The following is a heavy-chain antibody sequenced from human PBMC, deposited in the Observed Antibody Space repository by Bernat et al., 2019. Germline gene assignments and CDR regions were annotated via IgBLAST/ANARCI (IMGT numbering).Heavy chain of an antibody. CDR1: GLTFSDST. D-gene: IGHD3-10*01. CDR3: TRSGALAEQTFDY. J-gene: IGHJ4*02. Sequence: EVQLAESGGGLVQPGGSLKLSCAASGLTFSDSTMQWVLQASGKGLEWVGRVRTKANGFATAYAASVRGRFTISRDDSKNTAYLQMNSMKIEDTAVYYCTRSGALAEQTFDYWGQGTLVTVSS. V-gene: IGHV3-73*01. CDR2: VRTKANGFAT.